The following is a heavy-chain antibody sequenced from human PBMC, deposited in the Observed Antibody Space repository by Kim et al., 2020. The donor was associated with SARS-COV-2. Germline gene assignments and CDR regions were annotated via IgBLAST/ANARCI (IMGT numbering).Heavy chain of an antibody. J-gene: IGHJ6*02. CDR3: ARDPGYSYGTYYYYGMDV. V-gene: IGHV3-48*02. CDR2: ISSSSSTI. D-gene: IGHD5-18*01. Sequence: GGSLRLSCAASGFTFSSYSMNWVRQAPGKGLEWVSYISSSSSTIYYADSVKGRFTISRDNAKNSLYLQMNSLRDEDTAVYYCARDPGYSYGTYYYYGMDVWGQGTTVTVSS. CDR1: GFTFSSYS.